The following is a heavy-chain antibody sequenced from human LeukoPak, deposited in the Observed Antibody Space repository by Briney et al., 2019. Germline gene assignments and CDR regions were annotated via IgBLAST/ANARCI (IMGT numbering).Heavy chain of an antibody. CDR1: GYTLTELS. V-gene: IGHV1-24*01. J-gene: IGHJ6*03. CDR2: FDPEDGET. D-gene: IGHD6-6*01. CDR3: ARSGDLHSSSSGHYYYYYMDV. Sequence: ASVKVSCKVSGYTLTELSMHWVRQAPGKGLEWMGGFDPEDGETIYAQKFQGRVTMTEDTSTDTAYMELSSLRSEDTAVYYCARSGDLHSSSSGHYYYYYMDVWGKGTTVTVSS.